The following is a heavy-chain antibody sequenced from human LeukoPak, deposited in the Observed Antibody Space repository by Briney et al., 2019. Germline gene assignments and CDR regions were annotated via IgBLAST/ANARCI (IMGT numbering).Heavy chain of an antibody. CDR2: MNPNSGNT. J-gene: IGHJ6*03. CDR1: GYTFTSYD. Sequence: ASVKVSCKASGYTFTSYDINWVRQATGQGLEWMGWMNPNSGNTGYAQKFQGRVTMTRNTSISTAYMELSSLRSEDTAVYYCARGTAPYYDFWSGWGYYYYYMDVWGKGTTVTVSS. CDR3: ARGTAPYYDFWSGWGYYYYYMDV. D-gene: IGHD3-3*01. V-gene: IGHV1-8*01.